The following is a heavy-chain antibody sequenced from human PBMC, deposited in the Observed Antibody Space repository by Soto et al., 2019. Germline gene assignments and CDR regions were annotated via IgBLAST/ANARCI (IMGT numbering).Heavy chain of an antibody. CDR2: IYYRGTT. J-gene: IGHJ5*02. CDR3: ARLGAYYQSLDP. V-gene: IGHV4-39*01. D-gene: IGHD2-21*01. CDR1: GGSISSDNCL. Sequence: SETLSLTCTVSGGSISSDNCLWGWIRQPPGKGLEWIGNIYYRGTTYYNPSLKSRVTISVDTSKNQFSLKLSSVTASDTAVYYCARLGAYYQSLDPWGQG.